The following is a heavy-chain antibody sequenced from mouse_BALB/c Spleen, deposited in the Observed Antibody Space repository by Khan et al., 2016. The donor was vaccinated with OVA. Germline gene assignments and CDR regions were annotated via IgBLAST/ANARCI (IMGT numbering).Heavy chain of an antibody. CDR2: ISSGGGGT. CDR3: ARGYYYFDY. CDR1: AFDFSYYD. J-gene: IGHJ2*01. D-gene: IGHD2-3*01. Sequence: EVELVESGGGLVRPGGSLKLSCAAAAFDFSYYDMYWVRQTPERRLEWVAYISSGGGGTSYPDTVKGRFTISRDNAKNTLYLQMSSLKSEDTGIYYCARGYYYFDYWGQGTTLTVSS. V-gene: IGHV5-12-1*01.